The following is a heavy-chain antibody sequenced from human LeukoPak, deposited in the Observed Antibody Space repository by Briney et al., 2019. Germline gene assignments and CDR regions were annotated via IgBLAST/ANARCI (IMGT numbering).Heavy chain of an antibody. CDR3: VKDRTGTYTLDY. V-gene: IGHV3-48*03. J-gene: IGHJ4*02. D-gene: IGHD3-10*01. Sequence: GGSLRLSCAASGFTFSSYEMNWVRQAPGKGLEWVSYISFSGSTIYYADSVKGRFTISRDNSKNTLNLQMNSLRAEDTAVYYCVKDRTGTYTLDYWGQGTLVTVSS. CDR1: GFTFSSYE. CDR2: ISFSGSTI.